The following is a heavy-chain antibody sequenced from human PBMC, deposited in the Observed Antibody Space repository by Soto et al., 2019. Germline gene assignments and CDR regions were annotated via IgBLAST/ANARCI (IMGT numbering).Heavy chain of an antibody. D-gene: IGHD4-17*01. V-gene: IGHV3-23*01. CDR3: AKARYGDYVWFDP. Sequence: EVQLLESGGGLVQPGGSLRLSCAGSGLTFSSYAMNWVRQAPGKGLEWVSVINNSGGRTHYADSVKGRFTISRDNSKHTLYLQMPSLRVEDTAVYYCAKARYGDYVWFDPWGQGTLVTVSS. J-gene: IGHJ5*02. CDR1: GLTFSSYA. CDR2: INNSGGRT.